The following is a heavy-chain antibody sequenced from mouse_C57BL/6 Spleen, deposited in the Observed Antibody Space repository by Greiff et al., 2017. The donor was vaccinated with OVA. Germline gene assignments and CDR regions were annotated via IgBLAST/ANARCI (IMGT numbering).Heavy chain of an antibody. J-gene: IGHJ2*01. D-gene: IGHD2-5*01. CDR3: ARREYSNFFDY. V-gene: IGHV1-82*01. CDR1: GYAFSSSW. CDR2: IYPGDGDT. Sequence: QVQLQQSGPELVKPGASVKISCKASGYAFSSSWMNWVKQRPGKGLEWIGRIYPGDGDTNYNGKFKGKATLTADKSSSTAYMQLSSLTSEDSAVYVCARREYSNFFDYWGQGTTLTVSS.